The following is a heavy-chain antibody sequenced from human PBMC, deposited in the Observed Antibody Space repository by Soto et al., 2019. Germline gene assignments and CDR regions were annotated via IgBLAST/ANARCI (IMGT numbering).Heavy chain of an antibody. J-gene: IGHJ4*02. Sequence: PXETLRLSCTASGFPFSDYYYSWIRQAPRQGLERVSYMSSSISDTNYSDPVKGRFTISRDNAKKSLYVQMNSLTAEDTAVYSCALSWYSYCFAFWGQGTLVTVSS. V-gene: IGHV3-11*06. D-gene: IGHD1-1*01. CDR2: MSSSISDT. CDR1: GFPFSDYY. CDR3: ALSWYSYCFAF.